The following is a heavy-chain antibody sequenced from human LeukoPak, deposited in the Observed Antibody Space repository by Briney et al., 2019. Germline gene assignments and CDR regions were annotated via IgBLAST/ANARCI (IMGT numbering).Heavy chain of an antibody. CDR2: IYSGGST. Sequence: TGGSLRLSCAASGFTVSIHYMTWVRQAPGKGLEWVSVIYSGGSTYYADSVKGRFTISRDNSKNTLYLQMNSLRAEDTAVYYCTTRIYDILTGPPDAFDIWGQGTMVTVSS. D-gene: IGHD3-9*01. CDR1: GFTVSIHY. CDR3: TTRIYDILTGPPDAFDI. J-gene: IGHJ3*02. V-gene: IGHV3-53*01.